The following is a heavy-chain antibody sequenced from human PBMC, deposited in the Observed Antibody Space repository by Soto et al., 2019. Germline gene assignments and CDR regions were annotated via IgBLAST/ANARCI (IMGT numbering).Heavy chain of an antibody. Sequence: TGGYLRLSCAASGFTFSSYAMHWVRQAPGKGLEWVAVISYDGSNKYYADSVKGRFTISRDNSKNTLYLQMNSLRAEGTAVYHCERDGVARLSFDYWGQGTLVTVSS. V-gene: IGHV3-30-3*01. J-gene: IGHJ4*02. D-gene: IGHD2-8*01. CDR2: ISYDGSNK. CDR1: GFTFSSYA. CDR3: ERDGVARLSFDY.